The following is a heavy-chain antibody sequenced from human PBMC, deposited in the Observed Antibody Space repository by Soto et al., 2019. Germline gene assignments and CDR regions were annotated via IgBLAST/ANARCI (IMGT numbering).Heavy chain of an antibody. CDR3: ARLKYYYDSSGLYYFDY. CDR1: GGSISSRFFY. Sequence: SEPLSLTYTVSGGSISSRFFYWAWIRQPPGKGLEWIGTFYYSGSPYYNPSLKSRVTISGDTSKNQFSLRLSSVTAADTAVYYCARLKYYYDSSGLYYFDYWGRGTLVTVSS. V-gene: IGHV4-39*01. J-gene: IGHJ4*02. D-gene: IGHD3-22*01. CDR2: FYYSGSP.